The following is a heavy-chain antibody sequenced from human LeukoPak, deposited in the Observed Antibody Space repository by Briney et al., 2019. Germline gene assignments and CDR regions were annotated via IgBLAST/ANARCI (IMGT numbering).Heavy chain of an antibody. J-gene: IGHJ4*02. V-gene: IGHV1-3*01. CDR2: INAGNGNT. Sequence: ASVKVSCKASGYTFTSYAMHWVRQAPGQGLEWMGWINAGNGNTKYSQKFQGRVTITRDTSASTAYMELSSLRSEDTAVYYCARARYYFDYWGQGTLVTVSS. CDR1: GYTFTSYA. CDR3: ARARYYFDY.